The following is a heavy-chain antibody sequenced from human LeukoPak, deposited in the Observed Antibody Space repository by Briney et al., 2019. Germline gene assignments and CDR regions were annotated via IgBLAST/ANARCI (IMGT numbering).Heavy chain of an antibody. CDR3: ARLGYYDSSGYYHDNWFDP. D-gene: IGHD3-22*01. J-gene: IGHJ5*02. CDR2: IYYSGST. V-gene: IGHV4-39*01. CDR1: GGSFSSYY. Sequence: SETLSLTRAVYGGSFSSYYWGWIRQPPGKGLEWIGSIYYSGSTYYNPSLKSRVTISVDTSKNQFSLKLSSVTAADTAVYYCARLGYYDSSGYYHDNWFDPWGQGTLVTVSS.